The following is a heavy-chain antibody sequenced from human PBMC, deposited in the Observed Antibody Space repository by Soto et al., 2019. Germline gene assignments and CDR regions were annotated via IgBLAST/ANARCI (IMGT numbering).Heavy chain of an antibody. CDR3: AKVRSSWYYYGMDV. J-gene: IGHJ6*02. Sequence: GGSLRLSCAASGFTFSSYSMNWVRQAPGKGLEWVSYISSSSSTIYYADSVKGRFTISRDNAKNSLYLQMNSLRAEDTAVYYCAKVRSSWYYYGMDVWGQGTTVTVSS. CDR2: ISSSSSTI. CDR1: GFTFSSYS. V-gene: IGHV3-48*01. D-gene: IGHD6-13*01.